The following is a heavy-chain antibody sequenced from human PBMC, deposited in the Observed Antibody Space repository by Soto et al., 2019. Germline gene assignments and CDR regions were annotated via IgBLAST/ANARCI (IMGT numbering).Heavy chain of an antibody. V-gene: IGHV3-7*01. J-gene: IGHJ3*02. CDR1: GFTFDDYA. D-gene: IGHD6-19*01. CDR2: IKQDGSEK. CDR3: ARGSSGWFFDAFDI. Sequence: GGSLRLSCAASGFTFDDYAMHWVRQAPGKGLEWVANIKQDGSEKYYVDSVKGRFTISRDNAKNSLYLQMNSLRAEDTAVYYCARGSSGWFFDAFDIWGQGTMVTVSS.